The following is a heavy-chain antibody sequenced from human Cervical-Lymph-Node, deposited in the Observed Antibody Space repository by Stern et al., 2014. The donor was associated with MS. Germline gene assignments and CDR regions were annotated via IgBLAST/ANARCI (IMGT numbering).Heavy chain of an antibody. J-gene: IGHJ6*02. CDR1: GASISSYF. V-gene: IGHV4-59*01. CDR2: VYKNGRT. Sequence: QVQLQESGPGLVKPSETLSLTCTVSGASISSYFWSWIRQTPGKRLEWIGYVYKNGRTSYSPSLRSRASISVDTSKNQFSLKLSSVTAADTAVYFCASTYDLDVWGQGTTVIVSS. CDR3: ASTYDLDV.